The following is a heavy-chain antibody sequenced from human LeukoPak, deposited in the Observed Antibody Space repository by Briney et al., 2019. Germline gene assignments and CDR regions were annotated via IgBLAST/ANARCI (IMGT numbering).Heavy chain of an antibody. Sequence: GGSLRLSCAASGFTFSTYWMTWVRQAPGKGPEWVANIREDGSATYYVDSVKGRFTISRDSAKKSVYLQMNSLRAEDTAVYYCARDPVGYYYAMDVWGQGTTVTVSS. D-gene: IGHD4-23*01. J-gene: IGHJ6*02. V-gene: IGHV3-7*01. CDR2: IREDGSAT. CDR3: ARDPVGYYYAMDV. CDR1: GFTFSTYW.